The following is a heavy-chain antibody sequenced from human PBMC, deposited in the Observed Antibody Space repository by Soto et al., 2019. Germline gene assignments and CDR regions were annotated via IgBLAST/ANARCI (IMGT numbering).Heavy chain of an antibody. CDR2: IIPIFGTA. J-gene: IGHJ2*01. V-gene: IGHV1-69*01. Sequence: QVQLVQSGAEVKKPGSSVKVSCKASGGTFSSYAISWVRQAPGQGLEWMGGIIPIFGTANYAQKFQGRVTITADESTSTAYMELSSLRSEDTAVYYCARFGGYCSGGSCPWDWYFDLWGRGTLVTVSS. CDR3: ARFGGYCSGGSCPWDWYFDL. D-gene: IGHD2-15*01. CDR1: GGTFSSYA.